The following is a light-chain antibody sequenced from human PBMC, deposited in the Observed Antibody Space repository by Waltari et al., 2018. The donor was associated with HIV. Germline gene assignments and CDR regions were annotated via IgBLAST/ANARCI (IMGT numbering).Light chain of an antibody. Sequence: DIQMTQSPSTLSASVGDRVTITCRASQSINSWLAWYQQKPGKVPNLLIYKASSLESGVPSRFSGSGSGTEFTLTISSLQPDDFATYYCQQYNSYSYSFDQGTKLEIK. CDR1: QSINSW. CDR3: QQYNSYSYS. J-gene: IGKJ2*03. CDR2: KAS. V-gene: IGKV1-5*03.